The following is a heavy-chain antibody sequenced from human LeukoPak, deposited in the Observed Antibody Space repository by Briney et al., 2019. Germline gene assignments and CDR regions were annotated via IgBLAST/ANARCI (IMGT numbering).Heavy chain of an antibody. J-gene: IGHJ3*02. CDR2: ISKSGGSK. Sequence: PGGSLRLSCAASGFTFSSYAMSWVRQAPGKGLEWVSSISKSGGSKFYADFVKGRFTISRDNSKNTLYLQMNSLRAEDTAVYYCAKGASHAFEIWGRGTMVTVSS. CDR1: GFTFSSYA. CDR3: AKGASHAFEI. V-gene: IGHV3-23*01.